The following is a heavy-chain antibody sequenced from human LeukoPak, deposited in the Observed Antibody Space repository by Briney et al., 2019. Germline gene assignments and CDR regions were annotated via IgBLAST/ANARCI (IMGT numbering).Heavy chain of an antibody. D-gene: IGHD3-10*01. CDR3: ARDRMVRGFRPFFDY. Sequence: GGSLRLSCAASGFTFSSYWMSWVRQAPGKGLEWVANIKQDGSEKYYVDSVKGRFTISRDNAKNSLYLQMKSLRAEDTAVYYCARDRMVRGFRPFFDYWGQGTLVTVSS. CDR1: GFTFSSYW. CDR2: IKQDGSEK. J-gene: IGHJ4*02. V-gene: IGHV3-7*03.